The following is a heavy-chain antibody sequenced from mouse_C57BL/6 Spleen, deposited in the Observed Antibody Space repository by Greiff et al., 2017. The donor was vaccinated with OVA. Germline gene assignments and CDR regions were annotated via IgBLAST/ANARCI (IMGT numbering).Heavy chain of an antibody. D-gene: IGHD2-5*01. CDR2: IYPGDGDT. CDR3: ARRDYSNLDY. V-gene: IGHV1-80*01. J-gene: IGHJ2*01. CDR1: GYAFSSYW. Sequence: QVQLKESGAELVKPGASVKISCKASGYAFSSYWMNWVKQRPGKGLEWIGQIYPGDGDTNYNGKFKGKATLTADKSSSTAYMQLSSLTSEDSAVYFCARRDYSNLDYWGQGTTLTVSS.